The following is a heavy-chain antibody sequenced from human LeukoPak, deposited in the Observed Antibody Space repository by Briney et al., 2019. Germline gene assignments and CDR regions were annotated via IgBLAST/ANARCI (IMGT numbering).Heavy chain of an antibody. Sequence: GASVKVSCKASGGTFSSYAISWVRQAPGQGLEWMGGIIPIFGTANYAQKFQGRVTITTDESTSTAYMELRSLRSEDTAVYYCARELWSGNYNIWGQGTLVTVYS. CDR1: GGTFSSYA. J-gene: IGHJ4*02. CDR3: ARELWSGNYNI. D-gene: IGHD3-3*01. V-gene: IGHV1-69*05. CDR2: IIPIFGTA.